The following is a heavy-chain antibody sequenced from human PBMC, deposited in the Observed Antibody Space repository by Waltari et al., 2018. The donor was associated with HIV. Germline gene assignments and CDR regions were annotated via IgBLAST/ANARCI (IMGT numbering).Heavy chain of an antibody. CDR2: TYYRSKWYN. D-gene: IGHD3-10*01. CDR1: GVSVSRHLDP. J-gene: IGHJ6*02. CDR3: ARGVSSAGMDV. V-gene: IGHV6-1*01. Sequence: QVQLQQSGPGLVKPSQTPSLTCAISGVSVSRHLDPWDWSRQSPSRGLEWLGRTYYRSKWYNDYAVSVKSRITINPDTSKNQFSLQLNSVTPEDTAVYYCARGVSSAGMDVWGQGTTVTVSS.